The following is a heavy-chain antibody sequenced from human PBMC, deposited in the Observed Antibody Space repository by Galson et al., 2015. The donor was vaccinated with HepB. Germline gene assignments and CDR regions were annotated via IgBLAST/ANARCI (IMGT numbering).Heavy chain of an antibody. CDR1: GGTFSSYA. CDR2: IIPILGIA. CDR3: ASGGWDYYYYMDV. Sequence: SVKVSCKASGGTFSSYAISWVRQAPGQGLEWMGRIIPILGIANYAQKFQGRVTITADKSTSTAYMELSSLRSEDTAVYYCASGGWDYYYYMDVWGKGTTVTVSS. V-gene: IGHV1-69*04. J-gene: IGHJ6*03. D-gene: IGHD4-23*01.